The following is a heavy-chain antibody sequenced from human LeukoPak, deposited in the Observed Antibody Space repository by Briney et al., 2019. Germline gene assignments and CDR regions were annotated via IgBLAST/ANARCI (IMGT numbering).Heavy chain of an antibody. D-gene: IGHD4-23*01. V-gene: IGHV4-59*08. J-gene: IGHJ4*02. CDR3: ARHKVIYGGSPFDY. CDR1: GGSISNYY. CDR2: IYDSGST. Sequence: MASETLSLTCTVSGGSISNYYWSWIRQPPGKGLEWIGYIYDSGSTSYNPSLKSRVTISADTSKNQCSLKLNSVTAADTAMYYCARHKVIYGGSPFDYWGQGTLVTVSS.